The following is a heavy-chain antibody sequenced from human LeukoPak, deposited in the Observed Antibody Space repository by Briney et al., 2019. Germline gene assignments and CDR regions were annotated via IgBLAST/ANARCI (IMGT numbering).Heavy chain of an antibody. CDR1: GGTFSSYA. CDR2: IIPIFGTA. Sequence: SVKVSCKASGGTFSSYAISWVRQAPGQGLEWMGGIIPIFGTANYAQKFQGRVTITADESTSTAYMELSSLRFEDTAVYYCSFYYDSSGRENDRWGQGTLVTVSS. J-gene: IGHJ5*02. V-gene: IGHV1-69*13. D-gene: IGHD3-22*01. CDR3: SFYYDSSGRENDR.